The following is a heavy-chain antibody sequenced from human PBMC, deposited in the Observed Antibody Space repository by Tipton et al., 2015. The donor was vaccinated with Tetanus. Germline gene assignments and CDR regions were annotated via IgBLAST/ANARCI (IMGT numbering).Heavy chain of an antibody. CDR1: GGSFSGSY. CDR2: IFHSGST. V-gene: IGHV4-59*01. CDR3: AGVTAQRTELYFEH. Sequence: TLSLTCAVYGGSFSGSYWSWIRQPPGKGLEWIAYIFHSGSTNYSPSLKSRVAISMDTSKNQISLKLSSVTAADTAVYYCAGVTAQRTELYFEHWGQGTQVTVSS. J-gene: IGHJ1*01. D-gene: IGHD2-8*02.